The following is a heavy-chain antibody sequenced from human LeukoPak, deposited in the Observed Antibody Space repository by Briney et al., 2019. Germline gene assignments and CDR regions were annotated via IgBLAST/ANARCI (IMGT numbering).Heavy chain of an antibody. CDR3: ARVVDYGDYEDAFDI. V-gene: IGHV3-11*01. J-gene: IGHJ3*02. D-gene: IGHD4-17*01. Sequence: GGSLRLSCAASGFTFSDYYMSWIRRAPGKGLEWVSYISSSGSTIYYADSVKGRFTISRDNAKNSLYLQMNSLRAEDTAVYYCARVVDYGDYEDAFDIWGQGTMVTVSS. CDR1: GFTFSDYY. CDR2: ISSSGSTI.